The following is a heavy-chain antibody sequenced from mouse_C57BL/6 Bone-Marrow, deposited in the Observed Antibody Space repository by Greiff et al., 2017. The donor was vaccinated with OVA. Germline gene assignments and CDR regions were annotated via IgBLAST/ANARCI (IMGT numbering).Heavy chain of an antibody. CDR2: IDPSDSYT. J-gene: IGHJ3*01. Sequence: VQLQQPGAELVKPGASVKLSCKASGFTFTSYWMQWVKQRPGQGLEWIGEIDPSDSYTNYNPKFKGKATLTVDTRPSTAYMQISSLAAEDSAVYYCACYLFAYWGQGTLVTVSA. CDR3: ACYLFAY. V-gene: IGHV1-50*01. CDR1: GFTFTSYW.